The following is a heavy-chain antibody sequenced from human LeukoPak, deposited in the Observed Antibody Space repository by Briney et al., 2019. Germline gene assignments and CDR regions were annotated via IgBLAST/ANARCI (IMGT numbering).Heavy chain of an antibody. V-gene: IGHV4-39*01. CDR3: ARRGQTYYDFWGGYPSRKNAFDI. CDR1: GGSISSSSYY. J-gene: IGHJ3*02. CDR2: IYYSGST. D-gene: IGHD3-3*01. Sequence: PSETLSLTCTVSGGSISSSSYYWGWIRQPPGKGLEWIGSIYYSGSTYYNPSLKSRVTISVDTSKNQFSLKLSSVTAADTAVYYCARRGQTYYDFWGGYPSRKNAFDIWGQGTMVTVSS.